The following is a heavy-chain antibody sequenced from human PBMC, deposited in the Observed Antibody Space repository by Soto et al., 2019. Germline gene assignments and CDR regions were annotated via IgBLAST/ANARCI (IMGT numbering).Heavy chain of an antibody. D-gene: IGHD3-16*01. Sequence: PGGSLRLSCAASGFAFSTHAMHWVRQAPGKGLAWVAVISPDGDNKYYADYVKGRFTISRDNSKNTLYLQMNSLRAEDTAVYYCAKRHLTYYDYVWGSNDAFDIWGQGTMVTVSS. J-gene: IGHJ3*02. CDR1: GFAFSTHA. V-gene: IGHV3-30*18. CDR3: AKRHLTYYDYVWGSNDAFDI. CDR2: ISPDGDNK.